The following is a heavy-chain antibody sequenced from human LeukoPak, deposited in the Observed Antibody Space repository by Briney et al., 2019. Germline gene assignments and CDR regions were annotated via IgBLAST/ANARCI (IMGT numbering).Heavy chain of an antibody. CDR2: IGKSGSSF. CDR3: ARVMRSGSPFDY. CDR1: GFTFSDYY. Sequence: PGGSLRLSCAASGFTFSDYYMSWIRQAPGEGLEWVSYIGKSGSSFFFADSLKGRFSISRDNAKNLLYLQMNSLRAEDTAVYYCARVMRSGSPFDYWGQGALVTVSS. D-gene: IGHD1-26*01. V-gene: IGHV3-11*01. J-gene: IGHJ4*02.